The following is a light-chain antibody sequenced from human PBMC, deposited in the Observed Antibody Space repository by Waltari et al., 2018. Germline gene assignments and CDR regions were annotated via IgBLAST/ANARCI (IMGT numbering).Light chain of an antibody. CDR3: AAWDDSLNGWV. V-gene: IGLV1-44*01. Sequence: QSLLTQPPSASGTPGQRVTISCSGTTSSLGSNVVNWYQQLPTPAPQLPLFNNNQRPSGVPDRFSGSKSGTSASLAISGLQSEDEADYYCAAWDDSLNGWVFGGGTKVTVL. CDR2: NNN. J-gene: IGLJ3*02. CDR1: TSSLGSNV.